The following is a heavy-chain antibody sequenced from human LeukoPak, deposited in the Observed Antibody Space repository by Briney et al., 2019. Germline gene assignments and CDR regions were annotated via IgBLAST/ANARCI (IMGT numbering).Heavy chain of an antibody. CDR2: IYYSGST. J-gene: IGHJ4*02. CDR1: GGSISSYY. CDR3: ARGAYCSTTSCYCFDY. V-gene: IGHV4-59*01. D-gene: IGHD2-2*01. Sequence: PSETLSLTCTVSGGSISSYYWSWIRQPPGKGLEWIGYIYYSGSTNYNPSLKSRVTISLDTSKNQFSLKLSSVTAADTAVYYCARGAYCSTTSCYCFDYWGQGTLVTVSS.